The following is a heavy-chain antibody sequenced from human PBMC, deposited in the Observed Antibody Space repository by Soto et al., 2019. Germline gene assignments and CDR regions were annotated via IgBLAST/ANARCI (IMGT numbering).Heavy chain of an antibody. J-gene: IGHJ6*02. D-gene: IGHD2-15*01. CDR3: TRDTALRSPNYGMDV. CDR2: ISYDGNSK. Sequence: PGGSLRLSCAASGFNFISYGIHWVRQAPGKGLEWVAVISYDGNSKYYAHSVKGRFTISRDNSKSTLYLQMNSLRAEDTAVYYCTRDTALRSPNYGMDVWGQGTTVTVSS. V-gene: IGHV3-30*03. CDR1: GFNFISYG.